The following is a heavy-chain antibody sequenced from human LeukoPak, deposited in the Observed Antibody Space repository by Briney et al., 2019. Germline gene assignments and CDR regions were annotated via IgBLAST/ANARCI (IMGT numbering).Heavy chain of an antibody. CDR3: AKDMWGGGCYDSGSYYGIDY. J-gene: IGHJ4*02. CDR1: GFTFDDYA. Sequence: PGGSLRLSCAASGFTFDDYAMHWVRQAPGKGLEWVSLISWDGGGTDYADSVKGRFTISRDNSKNSLHLQMNSLKPEDSALYYCAKDMWGGGCYDSGSYYGIDYWGQGTLVTVSS. V-gene: IGHV3-43D*03. CDR2: ISWDGGGT. D-gene: IGHD3-10*01.